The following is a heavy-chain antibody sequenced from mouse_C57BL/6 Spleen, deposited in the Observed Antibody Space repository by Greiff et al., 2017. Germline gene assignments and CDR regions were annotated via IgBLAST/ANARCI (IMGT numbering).Heavy chain of an antibody. CDR2: IDPSSGGT. CDR1: GYTFTSYW. Sequence: QVQLQQPGAELVKPGASVKLSCKASGYTFTSYWMHWVKQRPGRGLEWIGRIDPSSGGTKYNEKFKGKATLTVDKPSSTAYMQLSSLTSEVSSVYYCARGRIITTVEWYWYFDVWGTGTTVTVSS. D-gene: IGHD1-1*01. J-gene: IGHJ1*03. V-gene: IGHV1-72*01. CDR3: ARGRIITTVEWYWYFDV.